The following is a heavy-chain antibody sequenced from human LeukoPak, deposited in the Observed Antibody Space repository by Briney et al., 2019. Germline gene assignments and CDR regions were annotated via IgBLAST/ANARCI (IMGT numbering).Heavy chain of an antibody. D-gene: IGHD1/OR15-1a*01. V-gene: IGHV4-34*01. J-gene: IGHJ5*02. CDR1: GGSFSGYY. CDR3: ARPRTYGPAWFDP. Sequence: SETLSLTCAVYGGSFSGYYWSWIRQPPGKGLEWIGEINHSGSTNYNPSLKSRVTISVDTSKNQFSLKLSSVTAADTAVYYCARPRTYGPAWFDPWGQGTLVTVSS. CDR2: INHSGST.